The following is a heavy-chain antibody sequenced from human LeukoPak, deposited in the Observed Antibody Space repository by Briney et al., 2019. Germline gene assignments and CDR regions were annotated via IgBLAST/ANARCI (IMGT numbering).Heavy chain of an antibody. Sequence: GGSLRLSCAASGFTFSSYSMNWVRQAPGKGLEWVSSISSSSSYIYYADSVKGRFTISRENAKTSLYLQMNSLRAEDTAVYYCARHLSGITGYTYGRGIDYWGQGTLVTVSS. CDR1: GFTFSSYS. CDR3: ARHLSGITGYTYGRGIDY. CDR2: ISSSSSYI. J-gene: IGHJ4*02. V-gene: IGHV3-21*01. D-gene: IGHD5-18*01.